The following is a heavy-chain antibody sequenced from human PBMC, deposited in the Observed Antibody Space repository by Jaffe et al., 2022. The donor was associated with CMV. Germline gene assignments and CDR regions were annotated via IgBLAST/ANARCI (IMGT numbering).Heavy chain of an antibody. V-gene: IGHV4-39*01. CDR2: IYYSGST. CDR1: GGSISSSSYY. CDR3: ASPPPEEYCSGGSCYYLFAY. Sequence: QLQLQESGPGLVKPSETLSLTCTVSGGSISSSSYYWGWIRQPPGKGLEWIGSIYYSGSTYYNPSLKSRVTISVDTSKNQFSLKLSSVTAADTAVYYCASPPPEEYCSGGSCYYLFAYWGQGTLVTVSS. D-gene: IGHD2-15*01. J-gene: IGHJ4*02.